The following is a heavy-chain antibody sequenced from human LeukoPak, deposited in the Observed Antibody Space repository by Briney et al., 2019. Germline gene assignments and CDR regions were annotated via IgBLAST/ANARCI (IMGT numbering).Heavy chain of an antibody. D-gene: IGHD6-19*01. CDR3: AKDATIVVAAPYGWFDP. CDR2: ISYDGSNK. CDR1: GFTFSSYG. Sequence: GGSLRLSCAASGFTFSSYGMHWVRQAPGKGLEWVAVISYDGSNKYYADSVKGRFTISRDNSKNTLYLQMNSLRAEDTAVYYCAKDATIVVAAPYGWFDPWGQGTLVTVSS. V-gene: IGHV3-30*18. J-gene: IGHJ5*02.